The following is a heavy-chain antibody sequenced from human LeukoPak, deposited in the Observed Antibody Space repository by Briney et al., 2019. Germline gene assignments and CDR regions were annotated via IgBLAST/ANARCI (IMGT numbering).Heavy chain of an antibody. CDR3: ARTGGHWTGGAKVEY. CDR1: GGSISSYY. V-gene: IGHV4-4*07. CDR2: IYTSGST. D-gene: IGHD2-8*02. J-gene: IGHJ4*02. Sequence: SETLSLTCTVSGGSISSYYWSWIRQPAGKGLEWIGRIYTSGSTNYNPSLKSRVTMSVDTSKNQFSLKLTSVTAADTAVYFCARTGGHWTGGAKVEYWGQGTLVTVSS.